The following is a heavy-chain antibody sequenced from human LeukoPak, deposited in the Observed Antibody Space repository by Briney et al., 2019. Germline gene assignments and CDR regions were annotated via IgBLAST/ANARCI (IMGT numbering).Heavy chain of an antibody. CDR2: ISGSGGST. V-gene: IGHV3-23*01. D-gene: IGHD1-1*01. CDR1: GFTFSSYA. CDR3: AKDPTTGTTPNWFDP. Sequence: GGSLRLSCAASGFTFSSYAMSWVRQALGKGLEWVSAISGSGGSTYYADSVKGRFTISRDNSKNTLYLQMNSLRAEDTAVYYCAKDPTTGTTPNWFDPWGQGTLVTVSS. J-gene: IGHJ5*02.